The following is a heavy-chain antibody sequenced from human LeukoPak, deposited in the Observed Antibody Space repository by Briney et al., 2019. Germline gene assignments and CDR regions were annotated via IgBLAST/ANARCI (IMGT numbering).Heavy chain of an antibody. D-gene: IGHD3-10*01. CDR1: GFTFSSYS. J-gene: IGHJ4*02. Sequence: GGSLRLSCAASGFTFSSYSMNWVRQAPGKGLEWVSSISSSSSYIYYADSVKGRFTISRDNAKNSLYLQMNSLRAEDMALYYCAKDKGSGSYMVGYYFDYWGQGTLVTVSS. CDR3: AKDKGSGSYMVGYYFDY. CDR2: ISSSSSYI. V-gene: IGHV3-21*04.